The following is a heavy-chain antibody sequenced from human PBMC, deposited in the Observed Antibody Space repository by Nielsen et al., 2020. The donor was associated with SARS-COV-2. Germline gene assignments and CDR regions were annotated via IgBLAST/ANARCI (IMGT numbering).Heavy chain of an antibody. CDR2: IWYDGSNK. V-gene: IGHV3-33*01. J-gene: IGHJ6*02. D-gene: IGHD3-10*01. CDR3: ARGRVDYYGSGRSQTDGMDV. CDR1: GFTFSSYG. Sequence: GESLKISCAASGFTFSSYGMHWVRQAPGKGLEWVAVIWYDGSNKYYADSVKGRFTISRDNSKNTLYLQMNSLRAEDTAVYYCARGRVDYYGSGRSQTDGMDVWGQGTTVTVSS.